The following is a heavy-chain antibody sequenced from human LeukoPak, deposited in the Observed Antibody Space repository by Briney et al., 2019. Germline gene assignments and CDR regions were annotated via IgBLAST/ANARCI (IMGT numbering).Heavy chain of an antibody. CDR2: IYYSGST. CDR1: GGSISSSSYY. Sequence: PSETLSLTCTVSGGSISSSSYYWGWIRQPPGKGLEWNGSIYYSGSTYYNPSLKSRVTISVDTSKNQFSLKLSSVTAADTAVYYCARLIWFGEYKWGQGTLVTVSS. V-gene: IGHV4-39*01. D-gene: IGHD3-10*01. J-gene: IGHJ4*02. CDR3: ARLIWFGEYK.